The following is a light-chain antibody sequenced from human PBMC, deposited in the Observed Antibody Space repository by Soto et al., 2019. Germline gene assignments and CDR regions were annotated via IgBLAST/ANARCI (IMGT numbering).Light chain of an antibody. Sequence: EIVLTQSPATVSSVPVDRVTLSCRASQYINTRLAWYQHRPGQAPRLLIYQASLRAAGIPARFSASGSGTDFTLTISDVQPEDFALYYCHQRQSWPRTFGQGTKVDIK. J-gene: IGKJ1*01. CDR2: QAS. V-gene: IGKV3-11*01. CDR1: QYINTR. CDR3: HQRQSWPRT.